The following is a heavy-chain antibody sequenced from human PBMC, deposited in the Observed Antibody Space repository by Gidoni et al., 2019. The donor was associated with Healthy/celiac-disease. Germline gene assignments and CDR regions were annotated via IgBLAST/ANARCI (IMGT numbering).Heavy chain of an antibody. Sequence: EVQLVESGGGLVKPGRSLSLSCTASGFTFGDYAMSWFRQAPGKGLEWVGFIRSKAYGGTKEYAASVKGRFTISRDDSKSIAYLQMNSLKTEDTAVYYCTTEPCSGGSCYPFDYWGQGTLVTVSS. J-gene: IGHJ4*02. D-gene: IGHD2-15*01. CDR1: GFTFGDYA. V-gene: IGHV3-49*05. CDR2: IRSKAYGGTK. CDR3: TTEPCSGGSCYPFDY.